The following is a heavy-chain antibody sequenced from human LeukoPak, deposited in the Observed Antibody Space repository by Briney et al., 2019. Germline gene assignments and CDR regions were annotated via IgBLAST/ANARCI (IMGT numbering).Heavy chain of an antibody. D-gene: IGHD6-6*01. CDR2: ISSSSSTI. J-gene: IGHJ6*02. V-gene: IGHV3-48*01. Sequence: GGSLRLFCAASGFTFSSYSMNWVRQAPGKGLEWVSYISSSSSTIYYADSVKGRFTISRDNAKNSLYLQMNSLRAEDTAVYYCAREAQYSDLFDYYYGMDVWGQGTTVTVSS. CDR3: AREAQYSDLFDYYYGMDV. CDR1: GFTFSSYS.